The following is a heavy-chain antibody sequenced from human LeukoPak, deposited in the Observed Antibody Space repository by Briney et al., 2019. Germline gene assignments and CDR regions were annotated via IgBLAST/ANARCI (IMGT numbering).Heavy chain of an antibody. CDR1: GFTFSSYS. Sequence: PGGSLRLSCAASGFTFSSYSMNWVRQAPGKGLEWVGRIKSKTDGGTTDYAAPVKGRFTISRDDSKNTLYLQMNSLKTEDTAVYFCTTEYCSGGSCYDYWGQGTLVTVSS. J-gene: IGHJ4*02. V-gene: IGHV3-15*01. CDR3: TTEYCSGGSCYDY. D-gene: IGHD2-15*01. CDR2: IKSKTDGGTT.